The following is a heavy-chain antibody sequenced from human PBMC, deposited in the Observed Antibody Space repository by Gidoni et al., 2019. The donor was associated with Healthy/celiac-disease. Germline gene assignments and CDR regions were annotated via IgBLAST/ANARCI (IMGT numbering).Heavy chain of an antibody. J-gene: IGHJ6*03. CDR3: AREGVYCSSTSCYDLRGLHYYMDV. D-gene: IGHD2-2*01. Sequence: QVQLQQWGAGLLTPSETLSLTCAVSGGSFSGSYWSWIRQPPGKGLEWLEEINHSGSTNYNPSLKSRVTISVDTSKNQFSMKLSSVTAEDTAVNYWAREGVYCSSTSCYDLRGLHYYMDVWGKGTTVTVSS. V-gene: IGHV4-34*01. CDR1: GGSFSGSY. CDR2: INHSGST.